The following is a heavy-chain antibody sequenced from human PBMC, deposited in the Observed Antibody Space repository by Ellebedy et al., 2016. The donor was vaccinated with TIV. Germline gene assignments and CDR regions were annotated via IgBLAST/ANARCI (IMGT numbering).Heavy chain of an antibody. V-gene: IGHV3-23*01. D-gene: IGHD6-19*01. J-gene: IGHJ4*02. CDR1: GFTFSTSA. CDR2: FCSSGSCT. CDR3: ARVHSARYHDS. Sequence: PGGSLRLSCGASGFTFSTSAMTWVRQAPGKGLEWVSSFCSSGSCTYYADSVKGRFTISRDNSKNTLYLQMNSLRADDTAIYYCARVHSARYHDSWGRGTLVTVSS.